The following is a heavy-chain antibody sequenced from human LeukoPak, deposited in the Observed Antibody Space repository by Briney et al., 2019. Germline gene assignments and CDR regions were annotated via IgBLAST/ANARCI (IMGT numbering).Heavy chain of an antibody. CDR1: GDSISNYY. J-gene: IGHJ4*02. Sequence: PSETLSLTCTVSGDSISNYYWSWIRQSPGKGLEWIAYMDYSGSTNYNPSLKSRVTISVDTSKNQFSLKLSSVTAADTAVYYCARAGVAAAGTVYYFDYWGQGTLVTVSS. V-gene: IGHV4-59*01. D-gene: IGHD6-13*01. CDR2: MDYSGST. CDR3: ARAGVAAAGTVYYFDY.